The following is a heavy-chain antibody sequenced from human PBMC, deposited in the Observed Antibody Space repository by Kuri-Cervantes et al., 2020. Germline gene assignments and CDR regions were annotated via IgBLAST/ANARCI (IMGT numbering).Heavy chain of an antibody. D-gene: IGHD3-10*01. Sequence: GESLKISCAATGFTFSSYWMHWVRQALGKGLMWVSRINTDGTTINYADSVKGRFTISRDNSKNTLYLQMDSLEVEDTAVYYCARDSPAGTGSYYGSYYYGMGVWGQGTTVTVSS. CDR1: GFTFSSYW. J-gene: IGHJ6*01. CDR3: ARDSPAGTGSYYGSYYYGMGV. CDR2: INTDGTTI. V-gene: IGHV3-74*01.